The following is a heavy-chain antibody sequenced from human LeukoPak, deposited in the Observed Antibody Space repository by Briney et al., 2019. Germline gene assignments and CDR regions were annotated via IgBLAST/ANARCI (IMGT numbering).Heavy chain of an antibody. Sequence: GGSLRLSCAASGFTFSDYYMSWIRQAPGKGLEWVSYISSSGSTIYYADSVKGRFTISRDNAKNSLYLQMNGLRAEDTALYYCARRDAYNLYYAFDMWGQGTMVTVSS. V-gene: IGHV3-11*01. CDR2: ISSSGSTI. D-gene: IGHD1-20*01. J-gene: IGHJ3*02. CDR3: ARRDAYNLYYAFDM. CDR1: GFTFSDYY.